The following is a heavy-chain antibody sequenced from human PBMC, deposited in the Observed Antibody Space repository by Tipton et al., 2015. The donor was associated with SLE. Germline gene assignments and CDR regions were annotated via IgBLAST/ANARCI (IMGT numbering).Heavy chain of an antibody. V-gene: IGHV3-21*01. CDR2: ISSSSSYI. Sequence: SLRLSCAASGFTFSSYEMNWVRQAPGKGLEWVSSISSSSSYIYYADSVKGRFTISRDNAKNSLYLQMNSLRAEDTAVYYCARDQRANYYYYMDVWGKGTTVTVSS. D-gene: IGHD5-24*01. CDR1: GFTFSSYE. J-gene: IGHJ6*03. CDR3: ARDQRANYYYYMDV.